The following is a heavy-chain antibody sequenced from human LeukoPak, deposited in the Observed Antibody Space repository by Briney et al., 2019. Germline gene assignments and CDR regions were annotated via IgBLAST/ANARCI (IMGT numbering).Heavy chain of an antibody. CDR1: GFTFSSYA. V-gene: IGHV3-33*08. D-gene: IGHD5-24*01. Sequence: GGSLRLSCAASGFTFSSYAMTWVRQAPGKGLEWVAVIWYDGSNKYYADSVKGRFTISRDNSKNTLYLQMNSLRAEDTAVYYCARDFGGYNIQPFDYWGQGTLVTVSS. J-gene: IGHJ4*02. CDR2: IWYDGSNK. CDR3: ARDFGGYNIQPFDY.